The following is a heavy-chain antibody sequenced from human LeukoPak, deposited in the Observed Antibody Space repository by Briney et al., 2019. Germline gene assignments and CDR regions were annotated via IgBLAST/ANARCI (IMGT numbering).Heavy chain of an antibody. CDR1: GFTFSTFA. CDR3: AKNPSLDGEEIDY. J-gene: IGHJ4*02. CDR2: ISGSGGST. D-gene: IGHD2-21*01. V-gene: IGHV3-23*01. Sequence: GGSLRLSCEASGFTFSTFAMIWVRQPPGKGLEWVSAISGSGGSTYYADSVKGRFTISRDNSKNTLYLQMNSLRAEDTAVYYCAKNPSLDGEEIDYWGQGTLVTVSS.